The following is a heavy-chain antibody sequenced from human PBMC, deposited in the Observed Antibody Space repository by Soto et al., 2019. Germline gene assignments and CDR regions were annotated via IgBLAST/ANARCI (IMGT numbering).Heavy chain of an antibody. CDR1: GYTFPNFW. CDR3: ARSPRSSPYFDY. Sequence: PGESLKISCQSSGYTFPNFWIGWVRQLPGKGLEWMGIIYPGDHETRYSPSFHGKVTISADRPINTAYLQWNSLEASDTAFYFCARSPRSSPYFDYWGQGPWSPSPQ. D-gene: IGHD6-13*01. J-gene: IGHJ4*02. CDR2: IYPGDHET. V-gene: IGHV5-51*01.